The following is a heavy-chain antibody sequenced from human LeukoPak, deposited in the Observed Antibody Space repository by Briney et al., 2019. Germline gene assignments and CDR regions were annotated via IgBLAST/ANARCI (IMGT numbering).Heavy chain of an antibody. CDR3: ARVGHESSSWSYYYYYMDV. CDR1: GGTFSSYA. D-gene: IGHD6-13*01. J-gene: IGHJ6*03. CDR2: ISAYNGNT. V-gene: IGHV1-18*01. Sequence: ASVKVSCKASGGTFSSYAISWVRQAPGQGLEWMGWISAYNGNTNYAQKLQGRVTMTTDTSTSTAYMELRSLRSDDTAVYYCARVGHESSSWSYYYYYMDVWGKGTTVTVSS.